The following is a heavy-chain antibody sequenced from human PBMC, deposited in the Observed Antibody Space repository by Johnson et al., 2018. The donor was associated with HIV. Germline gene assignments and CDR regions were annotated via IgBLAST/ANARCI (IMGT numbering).Heavy chain of an antibody. D-gene: IGHD4-23*01. CDR2: ILSDVSSA. CDR1: GFTFSPYW. J-gene: IGHJ3*02. CDR3: AKARSLLDYGGFDAFDI. Sequence: VQLVESGGDLVRPGGSLRLSCAASGFTFSPYWMHWVRQAPGQGLVWVSRILSDVSSAIYTDSVTGRFTISRDNSKNTLYLQMNSLRAEDTAMYYCAKARSLLDYGGFDAFDIWGQGTLVIVSS. V-gene: IGHV3-74*02.